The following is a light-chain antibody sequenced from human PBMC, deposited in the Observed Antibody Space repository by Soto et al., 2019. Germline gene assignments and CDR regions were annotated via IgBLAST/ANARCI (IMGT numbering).Light chain of an antibody. V-gene: IGLV2-14*01. CDR1: SSDIGYYNY. CDR2: VVS. J-gene: IGLJ1*01. CDR3: SSFTTSHTYV. Sequence: QSALTQPASVSGSPGQWITISCTGTSSDIGYYNYVSWYQQDPGKAPKLLIYVVSGRPSGVPHRFSGSKSGNAASLTISGLQAEDEADYYCSSFTTSHTYVFGTGTKLTVL.